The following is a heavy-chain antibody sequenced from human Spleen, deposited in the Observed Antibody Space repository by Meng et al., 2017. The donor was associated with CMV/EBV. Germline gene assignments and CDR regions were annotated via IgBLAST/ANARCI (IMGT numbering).Heavy chain of an antibody. CDR1: GGTFSSYA. CDR2: IIPIFGTA. J-gene: IGHJ6*02. Sequence: SVKVSCKASGGTFSSYAISWVRQAPGQGLEWMGGIIPIFGTANYAQKFQGRVTMTRDTWVTTAYMELSSLRSEDTAVYYCARDGAKGVYYYYGMDVWGQGTTVTVSS. CDR3: ARDGAKGVYYYYGMDV. V-gene: IGHV1-69*05. D-gene: IGHD4/OR15-4a*01.